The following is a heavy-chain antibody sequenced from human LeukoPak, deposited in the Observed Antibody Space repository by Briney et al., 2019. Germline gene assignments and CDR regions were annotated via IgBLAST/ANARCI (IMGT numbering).Heavy chain of an antibody. CDR1: GGSLTNYY. Sequence: SETLSLTCSVSGGSLTNYYWRWIRQPPGKGLEFIGYIHSDGTTNYDSSLQSRVAISLDTSKIQFSLRLYSVTAADTALYFCARLNFRGGEALHFDSWGQGTLVTVSS. CDR2: IHSDGTT. CDR3: ARLNFRGGEALHFDS. V-gene: IGHV4-4*09. J-gene: IGHJ4*02. D-gene: IGHD3-16*01.